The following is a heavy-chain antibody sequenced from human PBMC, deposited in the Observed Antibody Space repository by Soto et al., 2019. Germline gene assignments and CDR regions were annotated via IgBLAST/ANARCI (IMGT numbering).Heavy chain of an antibody. CDR1: GGSIIDYY. CDR2: IYYSWTT. J-gene: IGHJ6*02. CDR3: ARQSGGYYYYGMDV. Sequence: QVQLQESGPGLVKPSETLSLTCTVSGGSIIDYYWIWIRQPPRKGLEWLGYIYYSWTTDYSPSLKSRVTISVDTSKNQFSLKPSSVTAADSAIYYCARQSGGYYYYGMDVWVQGTTFTVSS. V-gene: IGHV4-59*08. D-gene: IGHD1-26*01.